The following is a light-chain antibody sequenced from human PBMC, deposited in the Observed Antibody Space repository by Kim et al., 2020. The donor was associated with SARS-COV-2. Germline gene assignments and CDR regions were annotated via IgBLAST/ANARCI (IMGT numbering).Light chain of an antibody. CDR3: QAWDSSSVV. V-gene: IGLV3-1*01. CDR2: QDS. J-gene: IGLJ2*01. Sequence: MSPGQQSSITCSGDKVGDKYACWYQQKPGQSPVLVIYQDSKRTSGIPERFSGSNSGNTATLTIRGTQAMDEADYYGQAWDSSSVVFGGGTQLTVL. CDR1: KVGDKY.